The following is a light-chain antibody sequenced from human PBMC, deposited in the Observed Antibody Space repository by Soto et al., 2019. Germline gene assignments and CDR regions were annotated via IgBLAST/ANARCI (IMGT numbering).Light chain of an antibody. V-gene: IGLV2-14*01. Sequence: QSALPQPASVSGSPGQSITISCTGTRSDVGGYNYVSLYQPHPGKAPKIMLYDVSNRPSGVSNRFSGSKSGNTASLTISGLQAEDEADYYCSSYTSSSTRVFVGGTKPTVL. J-gene: IGLJ2*01. CDR1: RSDVGGYNY. CDR3: SSYTSSSTRV. CDR2: DVS.